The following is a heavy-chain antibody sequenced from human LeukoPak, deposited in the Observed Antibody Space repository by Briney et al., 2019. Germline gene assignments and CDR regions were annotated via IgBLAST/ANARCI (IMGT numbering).Heavy chain of an antibody. CDR2: ISGSGGST. CDR1: GFTFSSYA. CDR3: AKDRSSGWYFDY. V-gene: IGHV3-23*01. J-gene: IGHJ4*02. D-gene: IGHD6-19*01. Sequence: GGSLRLSCAASGFTFSSYAMSWVRQAPGKGLEWVSAISGSGGSTYYADSVKGRFTISRDDSKNTLYLQMNSLRAEDTAVYYCAKDRSSGWYFDYWGQGTLVTVSS.